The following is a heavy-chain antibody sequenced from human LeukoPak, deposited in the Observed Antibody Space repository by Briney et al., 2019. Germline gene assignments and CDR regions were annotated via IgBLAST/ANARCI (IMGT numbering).Heavy chain of an antibody. V-gene: IGHV4-59*03. J-gene: IGHJ4*02. CDR1: GGSISGYY. D-gene: IGHD3-10*01. CDR2: VHYSGNT. Sequence: SETLSLTCTVSGGSISGYYHNWVRQSPGRGPEWIGLVHYSGNTNYNPSLKSRVSISTDTSKNQFSLELTSVTAADTAVYYCVIGRGWQPDYWGQGIPVTVSS. CDR3: VIGRGWQPDY.